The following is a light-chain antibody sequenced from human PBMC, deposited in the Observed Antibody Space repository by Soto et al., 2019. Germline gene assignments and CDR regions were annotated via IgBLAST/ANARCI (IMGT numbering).Light chain of an antibody. V-gene: IGLV2-23*02. CDR2: AVT. CDR3: SSYAGFNTVI. J-gene: IGLJ2*01. CDR1: SNDVGSYNL. Sequence: QSALTQPASVSGSPGQSITISCTGTSNDVGSYNLVSWYQQHPGKAPKLMISAVTKRPAGVSSRFSASKSGNTASLTISGLQAEDDADYYCSSYAGFNTVIFGGGTKLTVL.